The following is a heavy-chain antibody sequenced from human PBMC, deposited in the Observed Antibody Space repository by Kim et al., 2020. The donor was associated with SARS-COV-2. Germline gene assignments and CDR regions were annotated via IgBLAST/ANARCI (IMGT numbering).Heavy chain of an antibody. V-gene: IGHV1-3*01. CDR2: INAGNGDT. J-gene: IGHJ3*02. Sequence: ASVKVSCKASGYTFTSYAMHWVRQAPGQRLEWMGWINAGNGDTKYSQRFQGRVTITRDTSASTAYMELSSLRSEDTAVYYCAREIRGISSSWYGVYAFDIWGQGTMVTVSS. D-gene: IGHD6-13*01. CDR3: AREIRGISSSWYGVYAFDI. CDR1: GYTFTSYA.